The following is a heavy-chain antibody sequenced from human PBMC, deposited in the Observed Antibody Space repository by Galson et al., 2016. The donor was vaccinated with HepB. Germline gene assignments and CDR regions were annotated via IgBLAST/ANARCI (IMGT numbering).Heavy chain of an antibody. V-gene: IGHV4-30-4*08. J-gene: IGHJ4*02. Sequence: TLSLTCTVSGGSINSGTYYWSWIRQHPGKGLEWIGYIYYSGSTYYNPSLKSRLTISVDTSKNQFSLKLSSVTAADTAVYYCARGPDYDYVWGVVDYWGQGTLVTVSS. D-gene: IGHD3-16*01. CDR3: ARGPDYDYVWGVVDY. CDR1: GGSINSGTYY. CDR2: IYYSGST.